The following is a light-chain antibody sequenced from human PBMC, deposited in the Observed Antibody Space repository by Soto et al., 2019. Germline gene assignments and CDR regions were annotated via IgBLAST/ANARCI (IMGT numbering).Light chain of an antibody. CDR3: QQYYSYLT. CDR2: AAS. CDR1: QGISSY. Sequence: AIRMTQSPSSFSASTGDRVTITCRASQGISSYLAWYQQKPGKAPKLLIYAASTLQSGVPSRFSGSGSGTDFTLTISCLQSEDFANYYCQQYYSYLTFGQGTKVEIK. V-gene: IGKV1-8*01. J-gene: IGKJ1*01.